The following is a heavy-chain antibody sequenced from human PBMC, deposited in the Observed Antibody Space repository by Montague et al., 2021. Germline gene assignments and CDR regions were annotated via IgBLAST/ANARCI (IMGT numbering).Heavy chain of an antibody. V-gene: IGHV3-7*01. CDR3: ARDQGQGYCGGDCYVGLDY. CDR1: GFTFSNYW. J-gene: IGHJ4*02. CDR2: IKQDGSEK. D-gene: IGHD2-21*01. Sequence: SLRLSCAASGFTFSNYWMSWVRQAPGKGLEWVANIKQDGSEKHYVDSVKGRSTISRDNAKNSLYLQMNSLRAEDTAVYFCARDQGQGYCGGDCYVGLDYWGQGTLVTVSS.